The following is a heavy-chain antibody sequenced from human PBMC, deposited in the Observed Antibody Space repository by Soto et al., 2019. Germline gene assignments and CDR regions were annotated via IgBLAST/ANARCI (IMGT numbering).Heavy chain of an antibody. CDR2: INPNSGGT. D-gene: IGHD6-19*01. Sequence: QVQLVQSGAEVKKPGASVKVSCKASGYTFTGYYMHWMRQAPGQGLEWMGWINPNSGGTNYAQKSQGWVTMTTDTSISTAYMELSRLRSDDTAVYYCARDQGGWTDYWGQGTLVTVSS. CDR3: ARDQGGWTDY. CDR1: GYTFTGYY. J-gene: IGHJ4*02. V-gene: IGHV1-2*04.